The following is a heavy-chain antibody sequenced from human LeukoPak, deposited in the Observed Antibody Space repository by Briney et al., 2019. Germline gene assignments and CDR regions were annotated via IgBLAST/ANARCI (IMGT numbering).Heavy chain of an antibody. Sequence: SETLALTCTVSGGSISSYYWNWIRQPPGKGLEWIGYIYYSGSTNYNPSLKSRVTISVDTSKNQFSLKLSSVTAADTAVYYCARGGRGYTYATDAFDIWGQGTMANVSS. CDR1: GGSISSYY. D-gene: IGHD5-18*01. CDR3: ARGGRGYTYATDAFDI. V-gene: IGHV4-59*01. J-gene: IGHJ3*02. CDR2: IYYSGST.